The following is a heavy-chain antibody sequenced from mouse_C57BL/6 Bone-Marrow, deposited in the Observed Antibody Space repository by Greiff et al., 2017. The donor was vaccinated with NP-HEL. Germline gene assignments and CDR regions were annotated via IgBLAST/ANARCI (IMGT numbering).Heavy chain of an antibody. CDR1: GFTFSDYG. CDR2: ISSGSSTI. V-gene: IGHV5-17*01. D-gene: IGHD2-5*01. Sequence: EVKLVESGGGLVKPGGSLTLSCAASGFTFSDYGMHWVRQAPEKGLEWVAYISSGSSTIYYADTVKGRFTISRDNAKNTLCLQLTSLRSEDTAMYYWARKGYYSNYDYAMDYWGQGTSVTVSS. CDR3: ARKGYYSNYDYAMDY. J-gene: IGHJ4*01.